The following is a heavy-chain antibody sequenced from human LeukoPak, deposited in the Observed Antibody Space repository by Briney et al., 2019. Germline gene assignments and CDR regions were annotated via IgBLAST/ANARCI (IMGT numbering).Heavy chain of an antibody. CDR1: GGSISSSSYY. CDR2: IYYSGST. CDR3: ARASSNGWYKYGMDV. D-gene: IGHD6-19*01. V-gene: IGHV4-39*07. Sequence: SETLSLTCTVSGGSISSSSYYWGWIRQPPGKGLEWIGSIYYSGSTNYNPSLKSRVTISVDTSKNQFSLKLSSVTAADTAVYYCARASSNGWYKYGMDVWGQGTTVTVSS. J-gene: IGHJ6*02.